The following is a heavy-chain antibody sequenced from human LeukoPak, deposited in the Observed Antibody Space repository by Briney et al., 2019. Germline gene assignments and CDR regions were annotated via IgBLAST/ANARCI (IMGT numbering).Heavy chain of an antibody. Sequence: ASVKVSCKTSGYSFTHYNLHWVRQAPGQRLAWMGIIKASGGNADYAQKFQGRVTMTRDTSTSTVYMELSSLRSEDTAVYYCARVRDGYNDAYDSWGQGTMVTVTS. V-gene: IGHV1-46*01. CDR2: IKASGGNA. CDR3: ARVRDGYNDAYDS. D-gene: IGHD5-24*01. J-gene: IGHJ3*02. CDR1: GYSFTHYN.